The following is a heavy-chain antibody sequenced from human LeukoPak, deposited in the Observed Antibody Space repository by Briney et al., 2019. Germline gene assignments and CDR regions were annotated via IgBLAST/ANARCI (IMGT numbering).Heavy chain of an antibody. V-gene: IGHV4-59*01. CDR1: GGSISSYY. Sequence: SETLSLTCTVSGGSISSYYWSWIRQPPGKGLEWIGYIYYSGSTKYKPSLKSRVTISVDTSKNQFSLKLSSVTAADTAVYYCARGRFLDASDIWGQGTMVTVSS. CDR2: IYYSGST. D-gene: IGHD3-3*01. J-gene: IGHJ3*02. CDR3: ARGRFLDASDI.